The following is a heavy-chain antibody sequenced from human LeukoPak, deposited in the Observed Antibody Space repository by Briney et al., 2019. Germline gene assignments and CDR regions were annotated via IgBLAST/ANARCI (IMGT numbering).Heavy chain of an antibody. D-gene: IGHD4-17*01. J-gene: IGHJ6*03. CDR1: GGYIGSYY. CDR2: IHTTENT. Sequence: PSETLSLTCTVPGGYIGSYYWSWIRQPAGKGLEWIGRIHTTENTDYNPSLKSRVTMSVDMSTSQVSLTLTSVTAADTAVYYCAREGDYGDYSKSFYYMDVWGKGTTVTVSS. CDR3: AREGDYGDYSKSFYYMDV. V-gene: IGHV4-4*07.